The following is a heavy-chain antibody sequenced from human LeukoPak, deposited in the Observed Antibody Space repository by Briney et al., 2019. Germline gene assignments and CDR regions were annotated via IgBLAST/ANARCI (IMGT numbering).Heavy chain of an antibody. CDR2: ISSSSSTI. CDR1: GFTFSTYS. CDR3: ARGSTYYDSSGQVPFDY. J-gene: IGHJ4*02. D-gene: IGHD3-22*01. V-gene: IGHV3-48*01. Sequence: GGSLRLSCAASGFTFSTYSMNWVRQAPGKGLEWASYISSSSSTIYYADSVKGRFTISRDNAKNSLYLQMNSLRAEDTAVYYCARGSTYYDSSGQVPFDYWGQGTLVTVSS.